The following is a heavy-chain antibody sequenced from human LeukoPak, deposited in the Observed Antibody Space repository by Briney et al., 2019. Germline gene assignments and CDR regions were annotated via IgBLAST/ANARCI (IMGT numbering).Heavy chain of an antibody. CDR1: GGTFSSYA. Sequence: SVKVSCKASGGTFSSYAISWVRQAPGQGLEWMGGIIPIFGTANYAQKFQGGVTITADKSTSTAYMELSSLRSEDTAVYYCARVTVVLRFLEWLFCRFDPWGQGTLVTVSS. CDR2: IIPIFGTA. D-gene: IGHD3-3*01. J-gene: IGHJ5*02. CDR3: ARVTVVLRFLEWLFCRFDP. V-gene: IGHV1-69*06.